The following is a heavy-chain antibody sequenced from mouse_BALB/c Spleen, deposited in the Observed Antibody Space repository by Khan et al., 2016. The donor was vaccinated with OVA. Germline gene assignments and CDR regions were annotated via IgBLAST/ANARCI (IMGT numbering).Heavy chain of an antibody. J-gene: IGHJ4*01. V-gene: IGHV3-1*02. D-gene: IGHD1-1*02. CDR3: AIWSTMYYYAMDY. CDR1: GYSITSGYS. Sequence: EVQLVETGPDLVKPSQSLSLTCTVTGYSITSGYSWHWIRQFPGNKLEWMGYIHYSGSTNYNPSLKSRISITRDTSKNQSYLQLNSVTTEDTATFYWAIWSTMYYYAMDYWGQGTSVTVSS. CDR2: IHYSGST.